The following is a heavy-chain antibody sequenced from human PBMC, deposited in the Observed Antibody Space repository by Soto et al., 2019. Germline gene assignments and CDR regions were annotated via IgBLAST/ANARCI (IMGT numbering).Heavy chain of an antibody. CDR2: ISSSGSTI. J-gene: IGHJ4*02. CDR3: ARGANYGGNLFDY. V-gene: IGHV3-48*03. D-gene: IGHD4-17*01. Sequence: VGSLRLSCAASGFTFSSYEMNWVRQAPGKGLEWVSYISSSGSTIYYADSVKGRFTISRDNAKNSLYLQMNSLRAEDTAVYYCARGANYGGNLFDYWGQGTLVTVSS. CDR1: GFTFSSYE.